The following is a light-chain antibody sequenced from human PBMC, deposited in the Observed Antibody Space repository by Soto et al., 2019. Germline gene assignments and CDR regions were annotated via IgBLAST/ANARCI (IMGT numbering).Light chain of an antibody. CDR1: QSISSW. CDR3: QQCGSSPWT. J-gene: IGKJ1*01. Sequence: DIQMTQSPSTLSASVGDRVTITCRASQSISSWLAWYQQKPGKAPKLLIYDASSLESGVPSRFSGSGSGTEFTLTISRLEPEDFAVYYCQQCGSSPWTFGQGTKVDIK. CDR2: DAS. V-gene: IGKV1-5*01.